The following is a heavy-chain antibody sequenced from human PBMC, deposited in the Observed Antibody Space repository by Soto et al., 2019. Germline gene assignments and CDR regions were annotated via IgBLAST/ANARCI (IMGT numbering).Heavy chain of an antibody. CDR1: GGSFSGYY. CDR3: AREPLGTYGDNWFDP. Sequence: SETLSLTCAVYGGSFSGYYWSWIRQPPGKGLEWIGEINHSGSTNYNPSLKSRVTISVDTSKNQFSLKLSSVTAADTAVYYCAREPLGTYGDNWFDPWGQGTLVTVPQ. D-gene: IGHD3-16*01. CDR2: INHSGST. V-gene: IGHV4-34*01. J-gene: IGHJ5*02.